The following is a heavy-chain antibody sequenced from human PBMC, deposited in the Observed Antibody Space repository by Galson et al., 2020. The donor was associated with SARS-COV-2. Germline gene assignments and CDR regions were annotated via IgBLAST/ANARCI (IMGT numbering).Heavy chain of an antibody. CDR1: GYSFTSYW. D-gene: IGHD3-3*01. CDR2: IYPGDSDT. V-gene: IGHV5-51*01. J-gene: IGHJ4*02. Sequence: GESLKISCKGSGYSFTSYWIGWVRQMPGKGLEWMGIIYPGDSDTRYSPSFQGQVTIPADKSISTAYLQWSSLKASDTAMYYCARHASTITIFGVVIPSHFDYWGQGTLVTVSS. CDR3: ARHASTITIFGVVIPSHFDY.